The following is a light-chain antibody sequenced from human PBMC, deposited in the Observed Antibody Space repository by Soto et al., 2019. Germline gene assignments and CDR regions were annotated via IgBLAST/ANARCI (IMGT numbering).Light chain of an antibody. Sequence: DIQMTQSPSTLSASVGDKVTITCRASQNIDGWLAWYQQKPGKAPDLLIYKPSSLESGVPSRFRGSGSGTEFTLTISSLQPDDFVTYYCQEYSSYPLSFGQGTKLEIK. J-gene: IGKJ2*01. CDR2: KPS. CDR1: QNIDGW. CDR3: QEYSSYPLS. V-gene: IGKV1-5*03.